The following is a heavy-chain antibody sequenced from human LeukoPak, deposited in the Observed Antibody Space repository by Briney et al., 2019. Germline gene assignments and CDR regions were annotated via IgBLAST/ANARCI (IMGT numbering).Heavy chain of an antibody. D-gene: IGHD6-13*01. Sequence: SETLSLTCAVSGYSISSGYYWGWIRQPPEKGLEWIGSIYHSGSTYYNPSLKSRVTISVDTSKNQFSLKLSSVTAADTAVYYCAREAYSSSGYMDVWGKGTTVTVSS. J-gene: IGHJ6*03. CDR3: AREAYSSSGYMDV. CDR2: IYHSGST. V-gene: IGHV4-38-2*02. CDR1: GYSISSGYY.